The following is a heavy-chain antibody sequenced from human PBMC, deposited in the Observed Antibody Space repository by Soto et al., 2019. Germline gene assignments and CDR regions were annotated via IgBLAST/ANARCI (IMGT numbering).Heavy chain of an antibody. V-gene: IGHV3-74*01. Sequence: GGSLRLSCAASGFTFSSYWMHWVRQAPGKGLVWVSRINSDGSSTSYADSVKGRFTISSDNAKNTLYLQMNSLRAEDTAVYYCARDLYTHFWSGYFRRDNSDYWGQGTLVTVSS. CDR3: ARDLYTHFWSGYFRRDNSDY. D-gene: IGHD3-3*02. CDR2: INSDGSST. J-gene: IGHJ4*02. CDR1: GFTFSSYW.